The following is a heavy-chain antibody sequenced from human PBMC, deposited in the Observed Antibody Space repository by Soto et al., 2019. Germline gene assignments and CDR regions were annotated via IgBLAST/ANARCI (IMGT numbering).Heavy chain of an antibody. CDR2: ISARGGSS. V-gene: IGHV3-23*01. D-gene: IGHD5-12*01. CDR3: AKGSIEYSASVDN. J-gene: IGHJ4*02. CDR1: GFSFSSYA. Sequence: DVQLLESGGGLVQPGGSLRLSCAASGFSFSSYAMVWVRQAPGKGLEWVAVISARGGSSYFADSVKGRFTLSRDNSKNVLSLAMNSLRAEDTGIYFCAKGSIEYSASVDNWGQGTLVVVSS.